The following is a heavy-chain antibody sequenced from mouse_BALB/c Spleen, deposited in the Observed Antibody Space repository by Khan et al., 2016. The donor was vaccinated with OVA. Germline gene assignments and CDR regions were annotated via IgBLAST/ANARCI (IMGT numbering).Heavy chain of an antibody. CDR1: GYTFTDFY. CDR3: ARWGSGSFGF. D-gene: IGHD2-2*01. CDR2: IYPGSANT. Sequence: QVQLKESGAELARPGASVKLSCKTSGYTFTDFYINWVKQRTGQGLEWIGDIYPGSANTYYNEKFKGKATLTVDKSSSTAYMQLSSLTSEDSAVYFCARWGSGSFGFRGQGTLVTVSA. V-gene: IGHV1-77*01. J-gene: IGHJ3*01.